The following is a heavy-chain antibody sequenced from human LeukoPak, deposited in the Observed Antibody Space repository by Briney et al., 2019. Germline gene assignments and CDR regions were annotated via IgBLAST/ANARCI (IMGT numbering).Heavy chain of an antibody. CDR1: GFTFSSYD. CDR3: AKAPVTSCRGAYCYPFDS. D-gene: IGHD2-21*01. CDR2: IRPSGDNT. J-gene: IGHJ4*02. V-gene: IGHV3-23*01. Sequence: GGALRLSCAASGFTFSSYDMTWVRQAPGRGLEWVSSIRPSGDNTYYGDSVKGRFTISRDNSKNTVYLQMNSLRAEDAAVYFCAKAPVTSCRGAYCYPFDSWGQGTLVIVSS.